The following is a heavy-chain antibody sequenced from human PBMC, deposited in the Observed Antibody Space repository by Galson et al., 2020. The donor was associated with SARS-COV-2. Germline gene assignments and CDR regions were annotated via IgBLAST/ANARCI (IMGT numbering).Heavy chain of an antibody. CDR2: IYYSGST. Sequence: ETSETLSLTCTVSGGSISSSSHYWGWIRQPPGKGLEWIGSIYYSGSTYYKPSLKSRVTISVDTSKNQFSLKLSSVTAADAAVYYCARLFYYDSSGPLGYFQRWGRGTLVTVSS. D-gene: IGHD3-22*01. CDR1: GGSISSSSHY. J-gene: IGHJ1*01. CDR3: ARLFYYDSSGPLGYFQR. V-gene: IGHV4-39*01.